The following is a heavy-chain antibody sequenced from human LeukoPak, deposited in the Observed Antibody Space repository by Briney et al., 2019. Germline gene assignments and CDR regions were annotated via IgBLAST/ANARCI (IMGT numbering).Heavy chain of an antibody. CDR3: ARQMTPHGNFDY. V-gene: IGHV3-13*01. D-gene: IGHD1-26*01. CDR1: GFTLSNFA. J-gene: IGHJ4*02. Sequence: GGSLRLSCAASGFTLSNFAMHWVRQATGKGLEWVSAIGTAGDTFYPGSVKGRFTISRENAKNSLYLQMNNLRAEDTAVYYCARQMTPHGNFDYWGQGTLDTVSS. CDR2: IGTAGDT.